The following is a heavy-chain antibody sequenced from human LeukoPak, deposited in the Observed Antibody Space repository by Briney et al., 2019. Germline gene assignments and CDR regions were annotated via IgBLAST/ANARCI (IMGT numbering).Heavy chain of an antibody. V-gene: IGHV4-31*03. J-gene: IGHJ6*02. Sequence: SQTLSLTCTVSGGSISSGGYYWSWIRQHPGKGLEWIGYIYYSGSTYYNPSLKSRVTISVDTSKNQFSPKLSSVTAADTAVYYCARDRYRYCSSTSCYSYYYYYGMDVWGQGTTVTVSS. CDR2: IYYSGST. CDR1: GGSISSGGYY. D-gene: IGHD2-2*02. CDR3: ARDRYRYCSSTSCYSYYYYYGMDV.